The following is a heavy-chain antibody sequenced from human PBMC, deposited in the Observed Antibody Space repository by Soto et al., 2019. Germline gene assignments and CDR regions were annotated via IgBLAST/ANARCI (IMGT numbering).Heavy chain of an antibody. J-gene: IGHJ6*03. Sequence: GGSLRLSCAASGFTFSSYWMHWVRQAPGKGLVWVSRINSDGSSTSYADSVKGRFTISRDNAKNTLYLQMNSLRAEDTAVYYCARGTNFPHPDMDVCGKGTTVTVSS. CDR3: ARGTNFPHPDMDV. CDR2: INSDGSST. CDR1: GFTFSSYW. D-gene: IGHD2-8*01. V-gene: IGHV3-74*01.